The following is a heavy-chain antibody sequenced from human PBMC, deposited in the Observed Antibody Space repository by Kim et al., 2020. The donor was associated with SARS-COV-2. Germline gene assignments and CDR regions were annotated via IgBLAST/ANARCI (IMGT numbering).Heavy chain of an antibody. J-gene: IGHJ4*02. CDR1: GNSVTDNSYT. Sequence: SETLSLTCSVSGNSVTDNSYTWTWIRQPPGKGLEWIGTLYSSGFTYYSPSLKGRVTMSLDTSKNQFSVTLTSVAAADKGVYYCASRSSPPGHSYYYFDSWAQGVLVTVSS. D-gene: IGHD3-10*01. CDR2: LYSSGFT. CDR3: ASRSSPPGHSYYYFDS. V-gene: IGHV4-39*01.